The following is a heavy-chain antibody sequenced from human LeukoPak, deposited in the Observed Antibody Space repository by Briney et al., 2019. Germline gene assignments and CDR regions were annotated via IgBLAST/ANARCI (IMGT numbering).Heavy chain of an antibody. CDR3: AREGGEGYDFWSGYSSQYYFDY. J-gene: IGHJ4*02. Sequence: SQTLSLTCTVSGGSISSGSYYWSWIRQPAGKGLEWIGRIYTSGNTNYNPSLKSRVTISVDTSKNQLSLKLSSVTAADTAVYYCAREGGEGYDFWSGYSSQYYFDYWGQGTLVTVSS. CDR2: IYTSGNT. CDR1: GGSISSGSYY. D-gene: IGHD3-3*01. V-gene: IGHV4-61*02.